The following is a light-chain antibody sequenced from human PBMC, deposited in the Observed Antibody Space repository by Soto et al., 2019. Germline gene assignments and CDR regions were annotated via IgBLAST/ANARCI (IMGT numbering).Light chain of an antibody. CDR3: SSYTRSSTVI. Sequence: QSVLTQPASVSGSPGQSITISCTGTSSDVGGYNYVSWYQQHPGKAPKLLIYGVNNRPSGVSNRFSGSKSDNTASLTISGLQAEDEADYYCSSYTRSSTVIFGGGTKLTVL. CDR2: GVN. J-gene: IGLJ2*01. V-gene: IGLV2-14*01. CDR1: SSDVGGYNY.